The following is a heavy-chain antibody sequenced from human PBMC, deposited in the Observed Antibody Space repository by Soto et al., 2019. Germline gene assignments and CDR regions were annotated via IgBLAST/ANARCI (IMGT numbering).Heavy chain of an antibody. CDR1: GFTFNTYS. CDR2: ISSSSTSI. Sequence: GGSLRLSCAASGFTFNTYSMNWVRQAPGKGLEWVSFISSSSTSIFYADSVKGRFTISRDNSKNTLYLQMNSLRAEDTAVYYCAKDRIQIDMDVWGQGTTVTVSS. CDR3: AKDRIQIDMDV. D-gene: IGHD1-1*01. V-gene: IGHV3-48*01. J-gene: IGHJ6*02.